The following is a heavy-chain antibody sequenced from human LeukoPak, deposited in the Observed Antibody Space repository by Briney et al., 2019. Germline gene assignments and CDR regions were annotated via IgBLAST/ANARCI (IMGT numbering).Heavy chain of an antibody. CDR3: ARRGEYSYGYFGARAYYFDY. J-gene: IGHJ4*02. Sequence: GESLKISCKGSGYSFTSYWIGWVRQMPGKGLEWMGIIYPGDSDTRYSPSFQGQVTISADKSISTAYLQWSSLKASDTAMYYCARRGEYSYGYFGARAYYFDYWGQGTLVTVSS. CDR2: IYPGDSDT. V-gene: IGHV5-51*01. D-gene: IGHD5-18*01. CDR1: GYSFTSYW.